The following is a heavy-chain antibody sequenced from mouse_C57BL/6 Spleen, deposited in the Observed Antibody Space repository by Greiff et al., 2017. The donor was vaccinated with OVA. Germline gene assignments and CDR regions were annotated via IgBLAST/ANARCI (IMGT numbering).Heavy chain of an antibody. CDR2: IYPGDGDT. Sequence: QVQLQQSGPELVKPGASVKISCKASGYAFSSSWMNWVKQRPGKGLEWIGRIYPGDGDTNYNGKFKGKATLTADKSSSTAYMQLSSLTSEDSAVYFCARWGYGYFDVWGTVTTVTVSS. CDR3: ARWGYGYFDV. J-gene: IGHJ1*03. V-gene: IGHV1-82*01. CDR1: GYAFSSSW.